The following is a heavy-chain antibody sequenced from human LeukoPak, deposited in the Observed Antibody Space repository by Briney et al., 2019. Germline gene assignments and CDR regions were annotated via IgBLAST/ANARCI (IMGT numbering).Heavy chain of an antibody. CDR1: GFTFRTYW. Sequence: PGGSLRLSCVASGFTFRTYWMSWVRQAPGKGLEWVANIEQSGSGKYYVDPVKGRFTISRDNAKNSLYLQMNSLRAEDTAVYYCARDHHGLFDYWGQGTLVTVSS. CDR2: IEQSGSGK. CDR3: ARDHHGLFDY. V-gene: IGHV3-7*04. J-gene: IGHJ4*02.